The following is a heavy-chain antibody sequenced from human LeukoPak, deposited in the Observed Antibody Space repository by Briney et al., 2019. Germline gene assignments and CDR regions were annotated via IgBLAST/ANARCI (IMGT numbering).Heavy chain of an antibody. CDR1: GFTFSDYS. D-gene: IGHD4-11*01. J-gene: IGHJ4*02. Sequence: PGGSLRLSCAASGFTFSDYSMTWIRQAPGKGLEWVSYISRSGSYTNYADSVKGRFTISRDNSKNTLYLQMNSLRAEDTAVYYCARDSTETGYYFDYWGQGTLVTVSS. CDR3: ARDSTETGYYFDY. V-gene: IGHV3-11*06. CDR2: ISRSGSYT.